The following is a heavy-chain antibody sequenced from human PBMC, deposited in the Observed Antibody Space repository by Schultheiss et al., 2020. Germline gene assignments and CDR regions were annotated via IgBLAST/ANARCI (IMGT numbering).Heavy chain of an antibody. J-gene: IGHJ4*02. CDR2: ISTYNGNT. V-gene: IGHV1-18*01. Sequence: ASVKVSCKASGYTFTTYGISWVRQAPGQGLEWMGWISTYNGNTNYAQKLQGRVTMTTDTSTSTAYMELRSLRSDDTAVYYCARDLFYYDSSGYPIFDYWGQGTLVTVSS. CDR3: ARDLFYYDSSGYPIFDY. D-gene: IGHD3-22*01. CDR1: GYTFTTYG.